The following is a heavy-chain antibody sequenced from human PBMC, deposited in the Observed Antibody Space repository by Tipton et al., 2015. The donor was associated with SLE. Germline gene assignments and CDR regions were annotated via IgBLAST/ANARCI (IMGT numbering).Heavy chain of an antibody. Sequence: TLSLTCTVSGGSTSNSNHYWGWVRPPPGKGLEWIGSVDYSGSTKYNPSLRSRLTISVDTSKNQFSLKLSSVTAADTAVYYCARGNDFWSAEMDYWGQGTLVTVSS. CDR1: GGSTSNSNHY. J-gene: IGHJ4*02. CDR2: VDYSGST. D-gene: IGHD3-3*01. V-gene: IGHV4-39*01. CDR3: ARGNDFWSAEMDY.